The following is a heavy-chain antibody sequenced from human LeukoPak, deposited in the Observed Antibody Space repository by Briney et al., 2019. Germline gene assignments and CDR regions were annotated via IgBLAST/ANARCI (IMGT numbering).Heavy chain of an antibody. D-gene: IGHD3-16*01. J-gene: IGHJ4*02. CDR2: ISGSGGST. CDR3: ASMGVNLYYFDY. CDR1: GFTFSSYA. V-gene: IGHV3-23*01. Sequence: GGSLRLSCAASGFTFSSYAMGWVRQAPGKGLEWVSAISGSGGSTYYADSVKGRFTISRDNSKNTLYLQMNSLRAEDTAVYYCASMGVNLYYFDYWGQGTLVTVSS.